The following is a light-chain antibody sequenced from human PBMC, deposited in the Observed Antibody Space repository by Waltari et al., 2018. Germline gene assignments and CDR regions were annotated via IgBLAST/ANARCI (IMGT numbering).Light chain of an antibody. CDR3: MSYTSSSSWI. Sequence: QSALTQPASVSGSPGQSHTLPCTGTSSDVGAYNYAPWYQQHPGKAPKLMISDVSDRPSGVSNRFSGSKSGNTASLTISGLQAEDEADYFCMSYTSSSSWIFGGGTKLTVL. V-gene: IGLV2-14*03. CDR2: DVS. J-gene: IGLJ2*01. CDR1: SSDVGAYNY.